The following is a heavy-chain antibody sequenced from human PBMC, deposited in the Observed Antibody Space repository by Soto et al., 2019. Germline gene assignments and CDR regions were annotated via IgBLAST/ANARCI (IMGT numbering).Heavy chain of an antibody. Sequence: SETLSLTCSFSGDSVTSHYLTWIRQPPEKGLEWIGYIHYTGFSHYNPPLKSRVTVSGDRSKNQFSLRLSSVTAADTAVYYCARHVDYGDYHTDYWGQGTLVTVSS. D-gene: IGHD4-17*01. V-gene: IGHV4-59*08. CDR2: IHYTGFS. J-gene: IGHJ4*02. CDR1: GDSVTSHY. CDR3: ARHVDYGDYHTDY.